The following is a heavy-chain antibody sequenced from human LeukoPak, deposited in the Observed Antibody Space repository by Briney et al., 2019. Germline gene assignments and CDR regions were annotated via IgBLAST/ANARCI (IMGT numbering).Heavy chain of an antibody. J-gene: IGHJ5*02. CDR1: GGSITSGGYY. V-gene: IGHV4-31*03. CDR3: AREMDYYDSGGYYLQWFDP. D-gene: IGHD3-22*01. Sequence: PSQTLSLTCTVAGGSITSGGYYWSWIRQHAGKGLEWIGYFYYSGSTSYNPSLKGRVTISLDTSRNRFSLKLSSVTAADTAVYYCAREMDYYDSGGYYLQWFDPWGQGTLVTVSS. CDR2: FYYSGST.